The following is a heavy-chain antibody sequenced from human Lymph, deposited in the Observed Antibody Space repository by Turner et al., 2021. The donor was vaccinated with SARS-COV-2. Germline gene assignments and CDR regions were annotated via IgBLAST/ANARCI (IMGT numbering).Heavy chain of an antibody. CDR1: GFTFSSYA. CDR2: ISGSGGST. D-gene: IGHD1-1*01. V-gene: IGHV3-23*01. J-gene: IGHJ4*02. CDR3: AKDPNWYVLSAVDY. Sequence: EVQLLESGGGLVQPGGFLRPACADSGFTFSSYAMSWVRQAPGKGLKWVSAISGSGGSTYYADSVKGRSTISRDNSKNTLYLQMNSLRAEDTAVYYCAKDPNWYVLSAVDYWGQGTLVTVSS.